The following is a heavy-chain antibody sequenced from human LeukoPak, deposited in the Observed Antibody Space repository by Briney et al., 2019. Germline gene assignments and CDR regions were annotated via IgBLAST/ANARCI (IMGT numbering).Heavy chain of an antibody. CDR2: IYSGDST. J-gene: IGHJ4*02. Sequence: GGSLRLSCAAAGFTVNANYVTWVRQAPGKGLECVSVIYSGDSTYYADSVKGRFTISRDNSNNTLYLQMNSLRAEDTAIYYCARVNKGHYLDYWGKGTLVTVSS. CDR3: ARVNKGHYLDY. V-gene: IGHV3-53*01. CDR1: GFTVNANY. D-gene: IGHD1/OR15-1a*01.